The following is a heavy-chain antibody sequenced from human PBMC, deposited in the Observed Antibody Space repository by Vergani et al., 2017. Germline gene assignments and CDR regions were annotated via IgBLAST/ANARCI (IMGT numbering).Heavy chain of an antibody. CDR2: IYYSGST. V-gene: IGHV4-31*03. CDR1: GGSISSGGYY. CDR3: ARDNRDIVVVGYYYYYMDV. J-gene: IGHJ6*03. Sequence: QVQLQESGPGLVKPSQTLSLTCTVSGGSISSGGYYWSWIRQHPGKGLEWFGYIYYSGSTYYNPSLKSRVTISVDTSKNQFSLKLSSVTAADPAVYYCARDNRDIVVVGYYYYYMDVWGKGTTVTVSS. D-gene: IGHD2-2*01.